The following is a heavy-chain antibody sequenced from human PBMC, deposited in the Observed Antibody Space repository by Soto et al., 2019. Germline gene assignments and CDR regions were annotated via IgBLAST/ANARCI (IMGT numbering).Heavy chain of an antibody. V-gene: IGHV1-3*01. J-gene: IGHJ4*02. CDR3: ARGPRIVVVVAATVY. Sequence: ASVTVSCQTSGYTISRYAMHWVRQAPGQRLEWMGWINAGNGNTKYSQKFQGRVTITRDTSASTAYMELSSLRSEDTAVYYCARGPRIVVVVAATVYWGQGTLVTVSS. CDR2: INAGNGNT. CDR1: GYTISRYA. D-gene: IGHD2-15*01.